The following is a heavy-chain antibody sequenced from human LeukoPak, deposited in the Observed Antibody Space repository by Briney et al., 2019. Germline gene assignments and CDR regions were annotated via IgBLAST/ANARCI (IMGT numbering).Heavy chain of an antibody. Sequence: GGSLRLSCAASGFTFSSYWMNWARQAPGKGLEWVASINHNGNVNYYVDSVKGRFTISRDNAKKSLYLQMSNLRAEDTAVYFCGRGGGLDVWGQGATVTVSS. D-gene: IGHD3-16*01. J-gene: IGHJ6*02. CDR3: GRGGGLDV. V-gene: IGHV3-7*03. CDR1: GFTFSSYW. CDR2: INHNGNVN.